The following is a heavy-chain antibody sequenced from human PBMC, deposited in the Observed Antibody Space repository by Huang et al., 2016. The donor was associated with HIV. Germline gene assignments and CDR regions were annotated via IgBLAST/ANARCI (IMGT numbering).Heavy chain of an antibody. CDR1: GGSINTGRYY. CDR3: ARNHDFWRGRMFAISYFDV. V-gene: IGHV4-39*01. J-gene: IGHJ2*01. Sequence: QMRFQESGPGLVKPSGTLSLTCNVSGGSINTGRYYWGWIRQPPGKGLGWVGSLYYTGKSHYDPSLKGRLTRSADTSKNQFSLNLSSVTAADTAIYYCARNHDFWRGRMFAISYFDVWGRGTLVTVAS. CDR2: LYYTGKS. D-gene: IGHD3-3*01.